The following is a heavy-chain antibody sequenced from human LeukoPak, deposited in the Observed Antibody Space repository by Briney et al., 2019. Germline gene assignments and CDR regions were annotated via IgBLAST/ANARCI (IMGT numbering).Heavy chain of an antibody. CDR3: ARDGHDSSGYYPDY. V-gene: IGHV1-2*02. CDR1: GYTFTGYY. CDR2: IKPNSGAP. Sequence: GASVKVSCKASGYTFTGYYMHWVRQAPGQGLEWMGWIKPNSGAPNFARNFQGRVTMTRDTSISTAYMELSRLTSDDTAVYYCARDGHDSSGYYPDYWGQGTLVTVSS. D-gene: IGHD3-22*01. J-gene: IGHJ4*02.